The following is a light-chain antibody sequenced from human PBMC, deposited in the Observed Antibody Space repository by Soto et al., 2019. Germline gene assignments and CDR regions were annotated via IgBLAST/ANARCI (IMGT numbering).Light chain of an antibody. CDR2: GAS. Sequence: EIVVTQSPATLSLSPGERATLSCRASQSVGTYLAWYQQKPGQAPRLLIYGASSRATGITARFSGSGSGSDFTLTISSLQSEDSAVYYCQQHGAWPLTFGGGTRVEIK. CDR1: QSVGTY. CDR3: QQHGAWPLT. V-gene: IGKV3-15*01. J-gene: IGKJ4*01.